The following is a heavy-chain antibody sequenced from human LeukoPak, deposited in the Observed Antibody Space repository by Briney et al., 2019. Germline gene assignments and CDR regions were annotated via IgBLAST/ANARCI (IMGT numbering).Heavy chain of an antibody. V-gene: IGHV4-34*01. D-gene: IGHD3-3*01. CDR1: GGSFSGYY. CDR3: ASTYYDFWSGPEFFDY. CDR2: INHSGST. J-gene: IGHJ4*02. Sequence: SETLSLTCAVYGGSFSGYYWSWIRQPPGKGLEWIGEINHSGSTNYNPSLKSRVTISVDTSKNQFSLKLSSVTAADTAVYYCASTYYDFWSGPEFFDYWGQGTLVTVSS.